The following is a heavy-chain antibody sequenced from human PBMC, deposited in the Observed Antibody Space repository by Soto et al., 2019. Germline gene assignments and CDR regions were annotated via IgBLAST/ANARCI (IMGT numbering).Heavy chain of an antibody. V-gene: IGHV4-59*01. J-gene: IGHJ5*02. D-gene: IGHD6-25*01. CDR3: ARDSLIARPGRQRDNWFDP. CDR2: IYYSGST. Sequence: SETLSLTCTVSDGSISSYYWSWIRQPPGKGLEWIGYIYYSGSTNYNPSLKSRVTISVDTSKNQFSLKLSSVTAADTAVYYCARDSLIARPGRQRDNWFDPWGQGTLVTVSS. CDR1: DGSISSYY.